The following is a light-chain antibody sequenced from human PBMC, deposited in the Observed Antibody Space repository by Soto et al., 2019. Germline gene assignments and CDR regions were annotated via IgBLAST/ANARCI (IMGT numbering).Light chain of an antibody. CDR1: QSISDT. J-gene: IGKJ1*01. CDR3: QQYNNWPWT. V-gene: IGKV3-15*01. Sequence: EIVMTHSPATLSVSPWGRATLSCRASQSISDTLAWYQQKPGQAPRLLIHGASTRATGFPGRFSGSGSGTDFTLTISSLQSEDFAVYYCQQYNNWPWTFGRGTKVDIK. CDR2: GAS.